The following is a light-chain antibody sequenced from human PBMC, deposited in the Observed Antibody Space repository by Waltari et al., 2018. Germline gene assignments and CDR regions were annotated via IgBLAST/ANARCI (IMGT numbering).Light chain of an antibody. V-gene: IGKV1-16*01. CDR1: QGIRNS. CDR2: AAS. J-gene: IGKJ2*01. Sequence: DIQMTQSPSSLSASVGDRVTITCRASQGIRNSLAWFQQKPVKSPKSLIYAASSLKSWVPSTLSGSGSGTDFTLTISSLQPDDFATYYCQQYDSDPYTFGQGTKLEIK. CDR3: QQYDSDPYT.